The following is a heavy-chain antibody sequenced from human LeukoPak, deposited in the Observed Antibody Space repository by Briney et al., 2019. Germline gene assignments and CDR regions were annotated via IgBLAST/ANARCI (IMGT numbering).Heavy chain of an antibody. Sequence: GGSLRLSCAASGFTVSSNYMSWVRQAPGRGLEWVSVIYSGGSTYYADFVKGRFTISRDNSKNTMYLQMTSLRADDTAVYYCARGHTNSWPFDYWGQGALVTVSS. CDR2: IYSGGST. J-gene: IGHJ4*02. D-gene: IGHD6-13*01. V-gene: IGHV3-53*01. CDR3: ARGHTNSWPFDY. CDR1: GFTVSSNY.